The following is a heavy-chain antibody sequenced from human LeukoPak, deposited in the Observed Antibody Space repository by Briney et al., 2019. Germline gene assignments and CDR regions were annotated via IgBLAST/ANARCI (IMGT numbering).Heavy chain of an antibody. CDR2: ISYDGSNK. V-gene: IGHV3-30*18. J-gene: IGHJ5*02. Sequence: PGGSLRLSCAASGFTFSSYGMHWVRQAPGKGLEWAAVISYDGSNKYYADSVKGRFTISRDNSKNTLYLQMNSLRAEDTAVYYCAKDGSPYGDYVKGWFDPWGQGTLVTVSS. D-gene: IGHD4-17*01. CDR1: GFTFSSYG. CDR3: AKDGSPYGDYVKGWFDP.